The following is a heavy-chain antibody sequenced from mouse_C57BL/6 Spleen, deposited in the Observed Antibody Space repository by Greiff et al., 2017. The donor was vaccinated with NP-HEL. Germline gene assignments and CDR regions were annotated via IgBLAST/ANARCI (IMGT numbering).Heavy chain of an antibody. CDR3: AREGLRAWFAY. CDR2: ISYDGSN. J-gene: IGHJ3*01. CDR1: GYSITSGYY. Sequence: EVKLQESGPGLVKPSQSLSLTCSVTGYSITSGYYWNWIRQFPGNKLEWMGYISYDGSNNYNPSIKNRISITRDTSKNQFFLKLNAVTTEDTATYYCAREGLRAWFAYWGQGTLVTVSA. V-gene: IGHV3-6*01. D-gene: IGHD3-1*01.